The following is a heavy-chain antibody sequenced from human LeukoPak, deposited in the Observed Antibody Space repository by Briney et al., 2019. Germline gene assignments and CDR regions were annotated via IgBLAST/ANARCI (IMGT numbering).Heavy chain of an antibody. D-gene: IGHD6-13*01. CDR1: GYSISSGYY. J-gene: IGHJ4*02. CDR3: ARGVIAAGGNDFDY. V-gene: IGHV4-38-2*02. Sequence: SETLSLTCTVSGYSISSGYYWGWIRQPPGKGLEWIGSFYDSGNTYYNPSLKSRVTISVDTSKDQFSLKVRSVTAADTAVYYCARGVIAAGGNDFDYWGQGTLVTVSS. CDR2: FYDSGNT.